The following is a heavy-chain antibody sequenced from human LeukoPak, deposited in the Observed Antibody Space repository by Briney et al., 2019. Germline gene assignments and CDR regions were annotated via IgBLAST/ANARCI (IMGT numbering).Heavy chain of an antibody. CDR3: ARVSIGVYCGGDCYSRWGAFDI. Sequence: ASVKVSCKASGYTFTRYYMHWVRQAPGQGLEWMGWINPNSGGTNYAQKFQGRVTMTRDTSISTAYMELSRLRSDDTAVYYCARVSIGVYCGGDCYSRWGAFDIWGQGTMVTVSS. V-gene: IGHV1-2*02. CDR2: INPNSGGT. J-gene: IGHJ3*02. CDR1: GYTFTRYY. D-gene: IGHD2-21*02.